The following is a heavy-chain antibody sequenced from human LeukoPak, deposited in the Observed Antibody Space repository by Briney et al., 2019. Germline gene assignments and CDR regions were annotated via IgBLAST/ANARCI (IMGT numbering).Heavy chain of an antibody. D-gene: IGHD2-15*01. Sequence: GGSLKLSCADSGFDFSGFYMHWVRQASGRGLEWVGLIRSKPSSYTTVYAASVKGRFTISRDDSKNTAYLQMNSLKAEDTAVYYCTRQDCSGGSCSYVDYWGQGTLVTVSS. J-gene: IGHJ4*02. CDR1: GFDFSGFY. CDR3: TRQDCSGGSCSYVDY. V-gene: IGHV3-73*01. CDR2: IRSKPSSYTT.